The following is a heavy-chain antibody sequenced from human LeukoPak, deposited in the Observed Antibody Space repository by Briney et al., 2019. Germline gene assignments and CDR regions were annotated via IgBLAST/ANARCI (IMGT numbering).Heavy chain of an antibody. CDR2: ISADGRMT. CDR1: GFTFSHYW. D-gene: IGHD5-18*01. J-gene: IGHJ3*02. Sequence: PGGSLRLSCAASGFTFSHYWMHWVRQAPGKGLVWVSRISADGRMTDYEDSVKGRFTVSRDNAKNTLYLQMNRVRAEDTAVYYCARGGFTYGPATLGALDIWGQGTMVPVSS. CDR3: ARGGFTYGPATLGALDI. V-gene: IGHV3-74*01.